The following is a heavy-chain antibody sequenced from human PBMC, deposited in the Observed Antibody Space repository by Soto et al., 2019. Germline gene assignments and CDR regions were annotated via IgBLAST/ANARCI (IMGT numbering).Heavy chain of an antibody. J-gene: IGHJ6*02. CDR1: GSSFTSYW. CDR3: EISNFVLAARPGENYDYYGMDV. V-gene: IGHV5-51*01. CDR2: IYPGDSDS. D-gene: IGHD6-6*01. Sequence: GEPLKISCMGSGSSFTSYWIGWVRQMPGKGLEWMEIIYPGDSDSRYSPSFQGQVTISADKSISTAYLQWSSLKASDTAMYYCEISNFVLAARPGENYDYYGMDVWGQGTTVTVSS.